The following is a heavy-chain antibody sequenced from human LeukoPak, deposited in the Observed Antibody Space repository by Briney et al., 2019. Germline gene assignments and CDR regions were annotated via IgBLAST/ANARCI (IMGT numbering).Heavy chain of an antibody. CDR1: GFTFAGNA. D-gene: IGHD3-10*01. V-gene: IGHV3-30*03. CDR3: ARYYGSGRGYYGMDV. J-gene: IGHJ6*02. CDR2: IVYDGSNK. Sequence: PGGSLRLSCATSGFTFAGNAMSWVRQAPGKGLEWVALIVYDGSNKYDESSKHYADSVKGRFTISRDNSKNTLYLQLNSLRAEDTAVYYCARYYGSGRGYYGMDVWGQGTTVTVSS.